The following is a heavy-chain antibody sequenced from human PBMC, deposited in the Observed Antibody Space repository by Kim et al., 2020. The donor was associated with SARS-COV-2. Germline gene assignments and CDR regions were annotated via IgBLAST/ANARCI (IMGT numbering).Heavy chain of an antibody. V-gene: IGHV3-30*07. CDR3: ARWGGGYSYGYGCDNWFDP. D-gene: IGHD5-18*01. J-gene: IGHJ5*02. Sequence: GRFTISRDNSKNRLYLQMNSRRAEDTAVYYCARWGGGYSYGYGCDNWFDPWGQGTLVTVSS.